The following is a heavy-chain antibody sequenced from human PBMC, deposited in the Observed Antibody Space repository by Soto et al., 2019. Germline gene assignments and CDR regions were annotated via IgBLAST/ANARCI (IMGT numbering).Heavy chain of an antibody. Sequence: GGSLRLSCVASGFTFDDHAMHWVRQVPGKGLEWVSGIAWSGSNRRYADSLKGRVIISRDNAESSLFLQMANLRPEDTALYFCVRGGSAALIAATGTGHWLDPWGQGTLVTVSS. CDR1: GFTFDDHA. D-gene: IGHD6-13*01. J-gene: IGHJ5*02. CDR3: VRGGSAALIAATGTGHWLDP. CDR2: IAWSGSNR. V-gene: IGHV3-9*01.